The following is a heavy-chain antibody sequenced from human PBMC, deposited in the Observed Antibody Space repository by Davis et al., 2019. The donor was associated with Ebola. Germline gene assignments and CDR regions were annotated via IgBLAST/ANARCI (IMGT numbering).Heavy chain of an antibody. D-gene: IGHD2-2*01. J-gene: IGHJ6*02. CDR3: ARDVGVVPAAMTLDL. V-gene: IGHV3-33*01. Sequence: PGGSLRLSCAVSGFSFPAYGMHWVRQTPGKGLEWLAVIWYDGGSLKYYADSVKGRFTISRDNGKNSLYLQMNSLRVEDTAIYYCARDVGVVPAAMTLDLWGPGTAVTVSS. CDR1: GFSFPAYG. CDR2: IWYDGGSLK.